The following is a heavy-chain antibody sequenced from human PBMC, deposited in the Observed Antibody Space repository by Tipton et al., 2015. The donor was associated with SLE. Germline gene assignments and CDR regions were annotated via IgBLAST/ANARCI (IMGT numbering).Heavy chain of an antibody. CDR2: ISYSGT. V-gene: IGHV4-59*01. CDR3: ARSDIAVAAFDY. J-gene: IGHJ4*02. CDR1: GGSIIYDY. Sequence: TLSLTCSVSGGSIIYDYWNWIRQSPGKGLEWIGSISYSGTNYNPSLKSRVTISVDRSKNQFSLKLSSVTAADTAVYYCARSDIAVAAFDYWGQGTLVTVSS. D-gene: IGHD6-19*01.